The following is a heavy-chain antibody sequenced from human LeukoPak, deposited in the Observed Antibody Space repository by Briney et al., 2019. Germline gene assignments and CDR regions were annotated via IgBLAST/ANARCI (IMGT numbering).Heavy chain of an antibody. CDR1: GFTFSSYW. CDR2: INRDGSTT. J-gene: IGHJ4*02. CDR3: ARGGDYYDSSGYLWRPAEIDY. V-gene: IGHV3-74*03. D-gene: IGHD3-22*01. Sequence: GGSLRLSCAASGFTFSSYWMHWVRQAPGKGLVWVSRINRDGSTTTYADSVKGRFPVSRDNAKNTLNLPMNSQRAEDTAVYYCARGGDYYDSSGYLWRPAEIDYWGQGSLVTVSS.